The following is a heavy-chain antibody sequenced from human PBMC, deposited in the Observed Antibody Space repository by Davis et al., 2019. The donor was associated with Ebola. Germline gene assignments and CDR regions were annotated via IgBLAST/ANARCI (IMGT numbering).Heavy chain of an antibody. CDR1: GFTFSTYW. V-gene: IGHV3-7*01. CDR3: ARDTTVAGGGQNY. D-gene: IGHD2-15*01. J-gene: IGHJ4*02. Sequence: GESLKIPCAVPGFTFSTYWMSWVRQAPGKGPEWVANIKEDGSDKYYVDSVKGRFTISRDNAKNSLYLQMNSLSVEDTAVYYCARDTTVAGGGQNYWGLGTLVIVSS. CDR2: IKEDGSDK.